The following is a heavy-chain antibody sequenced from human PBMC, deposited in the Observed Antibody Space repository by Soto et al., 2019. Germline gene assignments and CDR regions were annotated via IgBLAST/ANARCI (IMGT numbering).Heavy chain of an antibody. CDR3: ARAPINPKWGVTMFDY. D-gene: IGHD7-27*01. Sequence: QVHLVHSATEVKRPGASVKVSCQTSGFTFTSHAIQWVRQAPGQRPEWLGWINAGNGNTKYSRRSQGRITITRDTAASTAYMELDSLTSEDTALFYCARAPINPKWGVTMFDYWGQGTLVTVSS. V-gene: IGHV1-3*01. CDR1: GFTFTSHA. CDR2: INAGNGNT. J-gene: IGHJ4*02.